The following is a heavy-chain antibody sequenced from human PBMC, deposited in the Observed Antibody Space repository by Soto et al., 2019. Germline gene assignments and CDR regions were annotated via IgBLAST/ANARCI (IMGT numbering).Heavy chain of an antibody. V-gene: IGHV3-30-3*01. J-gene: IGHJ4*02. CDR1: GFTFSSYA. Sequence: GGSLRLSCAASGFTFSSYAMHWVRQALGKGLKRVAVISYEGSNKYYVDSVKGRFTISRDNSFNTLYLQMNSLRAEDTAVYYCSRDPHLYSGYDSSSGTFDYWGQGTLVTVSS. D-gene: IGHD5-12*01. CDR2: ISYEGSNK. CDR3: SRDPHLYSGYDSSSGTFDY.